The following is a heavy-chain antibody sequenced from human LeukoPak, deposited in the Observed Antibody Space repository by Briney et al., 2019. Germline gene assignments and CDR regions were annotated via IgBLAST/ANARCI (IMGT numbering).Heavy chain of an antibody. V-gene: IGHV3-21*01. D-gene: IGHD2-15*01. CDR1: GFTFSSYS. CDR3: AKEDCSGGSCYPSHY. Sequence: GGSLRLSCAASGFTFSSYSMNWVRPAAGEGLEWVSSISSSSSYIYYADSVKGRFTISRDNSKNTLYLQMNSLRAEDTAVYYYAKEDCSGGSCYPSHYWGQGTLVTVSS. CDR2: ISSSSSYI. J-gene: IGHJ4*02.